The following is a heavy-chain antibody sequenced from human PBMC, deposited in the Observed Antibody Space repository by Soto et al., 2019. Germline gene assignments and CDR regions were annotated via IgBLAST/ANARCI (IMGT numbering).Heavy chain of an antibody. CDR2: ISRGANVI. J-gene: IGHJ4*02. V-gene: IGHV3-11*01. CDR1: GFTFSDYY. CDR3: GSDSHGGDLGY. Sequence: QVHLVESGGGVVKPGGSLRLSCTASGFTFSDYYMSWIRQAPGKGLEWVSYISRGANVIYYADSVKGRFTISRDDAKNSLYMQLNSLRADDTAVYYCGSDSHGGDLGYWGQGTLVTVSS. D-gene: IGHD2-21*02.